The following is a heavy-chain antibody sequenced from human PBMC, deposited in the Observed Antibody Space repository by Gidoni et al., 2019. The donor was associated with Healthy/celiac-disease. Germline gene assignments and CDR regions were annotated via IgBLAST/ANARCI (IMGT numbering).Heavy chain of an antibody. Sequence: QVQLVQSGAEVKKPGASVKVSCKASGYTFTSYAMNWVRQAPGQRLEWMGWINAGNGNTKYSQKFQGRVTITRDTSASTAYMELSSLRSEDTAVYYCAREGVGATRWFDPWGQGTLVTVSS. V-gene: IGHV1-3*01. CDR3: AREGVGATRWFDP. D-gene: IGHD1-26*01. CDR1: GYTFTSYA. CDR2: INAGNGNT. J-gene: IGHJ5*02.